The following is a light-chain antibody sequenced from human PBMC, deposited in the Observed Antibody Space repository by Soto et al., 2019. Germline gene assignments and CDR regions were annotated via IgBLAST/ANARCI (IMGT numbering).Light chain of an antibody. CDR2: EVT. CDR1: SSDVGGYNF. Sequence: QSALTQPPSASGSPGQSVTISCTGTSSDVGGYNFVSWYQQHPGKVPKLMIYEVTKRPSGVPDRFAGSNSGHTASLSVSGVQDEDEAHYSCASYAGSLTLFCGGTTLTVL. V-gene: IGLV2-8*01. J-gene: IGLJ2*01. CDR3: ASYAGSLTL.